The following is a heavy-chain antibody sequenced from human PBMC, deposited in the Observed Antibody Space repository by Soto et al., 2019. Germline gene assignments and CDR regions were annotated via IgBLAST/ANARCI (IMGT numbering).Heavy chain of an antibody. J-gene: IGHJ6*02. CDR3: AKAGGSTWDYGMDV. Sequence: EVQLLESRGGLVQPGGSLRLSCAASGFTFSRHAMSWVRQAPGKGLEWVSAISGGGDSAYHADSVKGRFTISRDNSKNTLFLQMNSLRAEDTALYYCAKAGGSTWDYGMDVWGQGTTVTVSS. CDR2: ISGGGDSA. V-gene: IGHV3-23*01. CDR1: GFTFSRHA. D-gene: IGHD2-15*01.